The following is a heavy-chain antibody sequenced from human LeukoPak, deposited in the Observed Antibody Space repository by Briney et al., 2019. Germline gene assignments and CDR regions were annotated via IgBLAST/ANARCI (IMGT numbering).Heavy chain of an antibody. CDR1: GFTFSSYA. V-gene: IGHV3-30*04. CDR2: ISYDGSNK. Sequence: GGSLRLSCAASGFTFSSYAMHWVRQAPGKGLEWVAVISYDGSNKYYADSVKGRFTISRDNSKNTLYLQMNSLRAEDTAVYYCARVTGYGDYDHYYYYYMDVWGKGTTVTVSS. J-gene: IGHJ6*03. CDR3: ARVTGYGDYDHYYYYYMDV. D-gene: IGHD4-17*01.